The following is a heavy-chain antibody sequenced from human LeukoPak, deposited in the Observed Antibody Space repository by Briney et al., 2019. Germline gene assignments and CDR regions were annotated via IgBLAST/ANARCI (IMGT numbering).Heavy chain of an antibody. J-gene: IGHJ4*02. CDR1: GFTFSSYA. CDR3: AKAEAPYDILTGLDY. Sequence: GGSLRLSCAASGFTFSSYAMHWVRQAPGKGLEWVALVSHDGNYKYYTDSVKGRFSISRDESKNTVSLQMNRLRAEDTALYYCAKAEAPYDILTGLDYWGQGTLVTVSS. V-gene: IGHV3-30*18. CDR2: VSHDGNYK. D-gene: IGHD3-9*01.